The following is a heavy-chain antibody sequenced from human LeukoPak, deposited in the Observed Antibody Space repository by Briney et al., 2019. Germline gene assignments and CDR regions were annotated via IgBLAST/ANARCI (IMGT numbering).Heavy chain of an antibody. CDR1: GLTFSSYW. J-gene: IGHJ4*02. CDR3: ARHQVSTSRSEFDC. V-gene: IGHV3-74*01. D-gene: IGHD5/OR15-5a*01. CDR2: INSDGSST. Sequence: GGSLRLSCVASGLTFSSYWMHWVRQAPGKGLVWVSRINSDGSSTSYADSVEGRFTISRDNAKNTLYLQMNSLRAEDTAAYYCARHQVSTSRSEFDCWGQGTLVTVSS.